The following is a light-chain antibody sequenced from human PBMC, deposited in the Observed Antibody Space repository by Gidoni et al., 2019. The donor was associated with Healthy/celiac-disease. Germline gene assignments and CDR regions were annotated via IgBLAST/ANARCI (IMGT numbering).Light chain of an antibody. Sequence: QSVLTQPPSASGTPGQRVTISCSGSSSNIGSNTVNWYQQLPGTAPKLLIYSNNQRPSGVPDRFFGSKSGTSASLAISGLQSEDEADYYCAAWDDSLKAVFGGGTKLTVL. CDR1: SSNIGSNT. CDR2: SNN. CDR3: AAWDDSLKAV. J-gene: IGLJ2*01. V-gene: IGLV1-44*01.